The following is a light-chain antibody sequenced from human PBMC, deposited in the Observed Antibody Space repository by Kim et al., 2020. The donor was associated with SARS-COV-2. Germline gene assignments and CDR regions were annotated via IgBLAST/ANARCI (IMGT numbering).Light chain of an antibody. J-gene: IGLJ3*02. V-gene: IGLV2-14*03. Sequence: PGQSITISCTGTSSDVGGYNYVSWYQQHPGKAPKLMIYDVSNRPSGVSNRFSGSKSGNTAPLTISGLQAEDEADYYCSSYTSSSRVFGGGTQLTVL. CDR1: SSDVGGYNY. CDR2: DVS. CDR3: SSYTSSSRV.